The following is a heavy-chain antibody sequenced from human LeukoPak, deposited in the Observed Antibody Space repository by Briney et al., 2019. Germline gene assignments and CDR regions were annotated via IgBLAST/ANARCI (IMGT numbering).Heavy chain of an antibody. J-gene: IGHJ4*02. V-gene: IGHV3-23*01. D-gene: IGHD4/OR15-4a*01. CDR1: GFTFSNFD. CDR2: VSDNTYTT. Sequence: HPGGTLRLSCVTSGFTFSNFDMSWVRQAPGKGLELVSTVSDNTYTTYYADFAQGRFTISRDNSKHTLYLQMNSLRVDDTAVYYCARDLKVPEGFDYWGQGTLVTVSS. CDR3: ARDLKVPEGFDY.